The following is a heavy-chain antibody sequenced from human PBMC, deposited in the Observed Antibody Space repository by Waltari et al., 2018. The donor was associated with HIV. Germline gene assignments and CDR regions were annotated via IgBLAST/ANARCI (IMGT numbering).Heavy chain of an antibody. D-gene: IGHD3-3*01. V-gene: IGHV4-59*01. CDR3: ARGSDYDFWSSVNFDF. J-gene: IGHJ4*02. Sequence: QVQLQESGPGLVKPSETLSLTCTVSVGSISRYYWSWIRQPPGKGLEWIGYIYYSGSTNYNPSLKSRVTISVDTSKNQFSLKLSSVTAEDTAVYYCARGSDYDFWSSVNFDFWGQGTLVTVSS. CDR1: VGSISRYY. CDR2: IYYSGST.